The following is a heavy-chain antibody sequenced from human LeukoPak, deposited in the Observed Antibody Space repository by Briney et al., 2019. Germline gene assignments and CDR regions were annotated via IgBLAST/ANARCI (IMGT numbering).Heavy chain of an antibody. J-gene: IGHJ5*02. D-gene: IGHD1-26*01. Sequence: GGSLRLSCAASGFTFSSYAMSWARQAPGKGLEWVGRIKSKPDGGTTDCAEPVKGRFTISRDDSKNTLYLQMNSLKTEDTAVYYCATGLLGTWGQGTLVTVSS. CDR1: GFTFSSYA. V-gene: IGHV3-15*01. CDR2: IKSKPDGGTT. CDR3: ATGLLGT.